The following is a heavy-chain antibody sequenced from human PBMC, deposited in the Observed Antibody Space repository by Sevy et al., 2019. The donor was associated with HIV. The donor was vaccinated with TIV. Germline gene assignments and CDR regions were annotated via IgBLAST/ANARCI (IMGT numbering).Heavy chain of an antibody. V-gene: IGHV1-69*13. CDR1: GDTLSKYA. CDR3: ARLTSALDYDSSGPGDY. Sequence: ASVKVSCKASGDTLSKYALSWVRQAPGQGLEWMGGILPILRSAKSAQKFQDRVTITADDSTNTAYMELNSLRSEDTAMYYCARLTSALDYDSSGPGDYWGQGTLVTVSS. J-gene: IGHJ4*02. D-gene: IGHD3-22*01. CDR2: ILPILRSA.